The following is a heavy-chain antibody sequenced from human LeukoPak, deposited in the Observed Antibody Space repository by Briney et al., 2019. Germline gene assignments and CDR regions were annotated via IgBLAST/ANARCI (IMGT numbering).Heavy chain of an antibody. CDR2: IRYDGSNK. D-gene: IGHD3-3*01. CDR3: AKDDEGYDFCSGSLRAAFDI. CDR1: GFTFSSYG. Sequence: AGGSLRLSCAASGFTFSSYGMHWVRQAPGKGLEWVAFIRYDGSNKYYADSVKGRFTISRDNSKNTLYLQMNSLRAEDTAVYYCAKDDEGYDFCSGSLRAAFDIWGQGTMVTVSS. J-gene: IGHJ3*02. V-gene: IGHV3-30*02.